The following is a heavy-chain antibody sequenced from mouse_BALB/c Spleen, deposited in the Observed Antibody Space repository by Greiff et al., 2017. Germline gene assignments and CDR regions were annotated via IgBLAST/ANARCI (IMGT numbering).Heavy chain of an antibody. CDR1: GYSFTSYW. Sequence: EVQLQQSGTVLARPGASVKMSCTASGYSFTSYWMHWVKQRPGQGLEWIGAIYPGNSDTSYNQKFKGKAKLTAVTSASTAYMELSSLTNEDSAVYYCTRWGITTVVPYAMDYWGQGTSVTVSS. V-gene: IGHV1-5*01. D-gene: IGHD1-1*01. CDR3: TRWGITTVVPYAMDY. J-gene: IGHJ4*01. CDR2: IYPGNSDT.